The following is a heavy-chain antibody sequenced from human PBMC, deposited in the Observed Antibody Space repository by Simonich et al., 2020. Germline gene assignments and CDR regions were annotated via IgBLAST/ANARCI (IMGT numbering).Heavy chain of an antibody. V-gene: IGHV4-34*01. J-gene: IGHJ4*02. Sequence: QVQIQQWGAGLLKPSETLSLNCAVYGGSFSGYYWSWNRQPQGKGLEWIGEINHRGSPNYNPSLKSRVTISVDTSKNQFSLKLSSVTAADTAVYYCARGLIGGSYYYWGQGTLVTVSS. CDR3: ARGLIGGSYYY. CDR1: GGSFSGYY. CDR2: INHRGSP. D-gene: IGHD1-26*01.